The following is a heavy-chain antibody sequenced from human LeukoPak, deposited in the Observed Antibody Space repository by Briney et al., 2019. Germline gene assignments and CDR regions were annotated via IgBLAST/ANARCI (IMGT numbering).Heavy chain of an antibody. J-gene: IGHJ4*02. V-gene: IGHV3-7*05. CDR1: GFTFSNYW. CDR3: AKDSYSKGDY. CDR2: MKQDGSES. D-gene: IGHD4-11*01. Sequence: GGSLRLSCAASGFTFSNYWMSWVRQAPGKGLEWVANMKQDGSESNYVGSVKGRFTISRDNAKNSLYLQMNSLRAEDTAVYYCAKDSYSKGDYWGQGALVTVSS.